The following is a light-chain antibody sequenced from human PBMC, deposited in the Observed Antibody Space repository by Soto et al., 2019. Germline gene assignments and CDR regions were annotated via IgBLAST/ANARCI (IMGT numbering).Light chain of an antibody. CDR2: GAS. J-gene: IGKJ1*01. V-gene: IGKV3-20*01. CDR3: QQYGSSPRT. Sequence: EIVLTQCPGTLSLSPGVRGTLSCRASQTISSNSLAWYQQKPGQAPRLLISGASSRATGIPDRFSGSGSGTDFTLTISRLEPEDFAVYYCQQYGSSPRTFGQGTKVDIK. CDR1: QTISSNS.